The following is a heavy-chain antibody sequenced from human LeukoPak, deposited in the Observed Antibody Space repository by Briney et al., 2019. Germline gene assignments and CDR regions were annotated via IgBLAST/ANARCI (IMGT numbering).Heavy chain of an antibody. CDR2: IIPIFGTA. CDR3: ARGHSSSWSDAFDI. CDR1: GGSFSSYA. D-gene: IGHD6-13*01. V-gene: IGHV1-69*13. Sequence: SVKVSCKASGGSFSSYAISWVRQAPGQGLEWMGGIIPIFGTANYAQKFQGRVTITADESTSTAYMELSSLRSEDTAVYYCARGHSSSWSDAFDIWGQGTMVTVSS. J-gene: IGHJ3*02.